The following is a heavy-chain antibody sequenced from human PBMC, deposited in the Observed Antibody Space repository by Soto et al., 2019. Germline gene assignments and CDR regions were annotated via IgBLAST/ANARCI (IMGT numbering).Heavy chain of an antibody. CDR2: IYYSGST. Sequence: SETLSLTCTVSGGSVSSGSYYWSWIRQPPGKGLEWIGYIYYSGSTNYNPSLKSRVTISVDTSKNQFSLKLSSVTAADTAVYYCARDDEGVGVWGQGTLVTVSS. J-gene: IGHJ4*02. V-gene: IGHV4-61*01. D-gene: IGHD3-10*01. CDR3: ARDDEGVGV. CDR1: GGSVSSGSYY.